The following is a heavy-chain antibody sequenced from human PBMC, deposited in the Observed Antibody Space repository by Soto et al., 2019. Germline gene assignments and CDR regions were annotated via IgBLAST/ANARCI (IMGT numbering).Heavy chain of an antibody. CDR2: IYYSGST. V-gene: IGHV4-30-4*01. CDR1: GGSISSGDYY. CDR3: ARDPVLVPAATDYYYYYGMDV. J-gene: IGHJ6*02. Sequence: SETLYLTCTVSGGSISSGDYYWSWIRQPPGKGLEWIGYIYYSGSTYYNPSLKSRVTISVDTSKNQFSLKLSSVTAADTAVYYCARDPVLVPAATDYYYYYGMDVWGQGTTVTVSS. D-gene: IGHD2-2*01.